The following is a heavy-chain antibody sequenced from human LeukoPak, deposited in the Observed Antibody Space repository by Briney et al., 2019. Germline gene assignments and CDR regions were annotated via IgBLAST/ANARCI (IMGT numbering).Heavy chain of an antibody. Sequence: GGSLRLSCAASGFTVSNNYMSWVRQAPGRGLEWVSVIFSGGSTHYADSVKGRFTISRDNSNNTLYLQMNSLRVEDTAVYYCATRFSYCDYDYWGQGALVTVSS. CDR3: ATRFSYCDYDY. J-gene: IGHJ4*02. D-gene: IGHD4-17*01. CDR1: GFTVSNNY. CDR2: IFSGGST. V-gene: IGHV3-53*01.